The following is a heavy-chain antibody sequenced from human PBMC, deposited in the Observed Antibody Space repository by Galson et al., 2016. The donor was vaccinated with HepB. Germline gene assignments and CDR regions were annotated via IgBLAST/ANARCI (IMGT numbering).Heavy chain of an antibody. D-gene: IGHD1-26*01. Sequence: SLRLSCAASGFTFGNYGMTWVRQAPGKGLEVVSSISRSGDSTDYAGSVKGRFTISRDNSKNTLSLQMNSLRVDDTAVYYCVQGSTAPAVWGKGTTVTVSS. CDR3: VQGSTAPAV. CDR2: ISRSGDST. J-gene: IGHJ6*04. CDR1: GFTFGNYG. V-gene: IGHV3-23*01.